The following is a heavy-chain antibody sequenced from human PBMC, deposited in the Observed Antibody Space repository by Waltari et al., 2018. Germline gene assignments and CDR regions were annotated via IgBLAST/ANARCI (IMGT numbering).Heavy chain of an antibody. D-gene: IGHD3-3*01. CDR1: GGSIRSSPW. Sequence: QVQLQESGPGLVKPSETLSPPCAVSGGSIRSSPWWTWIRPPPGKGLELIGSIGNSSGSTHYNSSLKSRVTISKDTSKNQFSLKLSSVTAADTAVYYCAREPPRGVTTTYGLHSWGQGVVVTVSS. J-gene: IGHJ4*03. CDR2: IGNSSGST. CDR3: AREPPRGVTTTYGLHS. V-gene: IGHV4-4*02.